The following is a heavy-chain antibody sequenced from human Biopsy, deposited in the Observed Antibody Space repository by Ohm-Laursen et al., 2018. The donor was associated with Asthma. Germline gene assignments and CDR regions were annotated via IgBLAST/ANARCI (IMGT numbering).Heavy chain of an antibody. CDR2: IRVGYSIV. CDR1: GTPFTDYW. V-gene: IGHV5-51*01. J-gene: IGHJ4*02. Sequence: ESLRLSCKVSGTPFTDYWLGWVRQMPGQGLEWMGIIRVGYSIVKYSPSFQGQVTISADKSVSSSYLQWTSLEASDSATYFCATTFDGGFRWDFWGQGTLVSVAS. CDR3: ATTFDGGFRWDF. D-gene: IGHD3-16*01.